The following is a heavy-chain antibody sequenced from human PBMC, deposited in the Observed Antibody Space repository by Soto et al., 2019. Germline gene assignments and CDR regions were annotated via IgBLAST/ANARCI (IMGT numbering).Heavy chain of an antibody. CDR1: GGSISTADYY. J-gene: IGHJ4*02. CDR3: ARDDKRYGDVDC. V-gene: IGHV4-30-4*01. D-gene: IGHD4-17*01. Sequence: QVQLQESGPGLVKPSQTLSLTCTVSGGSISTADYYWSWIRQSPGKGLEWIGYIYHSGATYYNPSLQSRLTMSIDTSKSQFSLGLTSVTAADTAVYYCARDDKRYGDVDCWGQGALVTVSS. CDR2: IYHSGAT.